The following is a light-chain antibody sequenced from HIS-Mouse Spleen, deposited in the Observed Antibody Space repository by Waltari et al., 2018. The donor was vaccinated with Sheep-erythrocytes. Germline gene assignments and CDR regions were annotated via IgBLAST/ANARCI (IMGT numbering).Light chain of an antibody. Sequence: QSALTQPRSVSGSPGQSVTISCTGTSSDVGGSHSVSWYQQHPGKAPKLMIYDVSKRPSGVPDRFSGSKSGNTASLTISGLQAEDEADYYCCSYAGSYNHVFATGTKVTVL. CDR1: SSDVGGSHS. J-gene: IGLJ1*01. CDR3: CSYAGSYNHV. CDR2: DVS. V-gene: IGLV2-11*01.